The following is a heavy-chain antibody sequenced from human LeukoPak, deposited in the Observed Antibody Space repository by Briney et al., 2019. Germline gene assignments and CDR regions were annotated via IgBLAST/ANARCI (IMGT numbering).Heavy chain of an antibody. CDR3: ARTISIGSCSGGNCYSDY. D-gene: IGHD2-15*01. CDR2: IYPGDSDT. CDR1: GYTFATYW. Sequence: GESLKISCKGAGYTFATYWIGWGRQMPGKGLEWMGVIYPGDSDTRYSPSFQGQVTISVDKSISTAYLQWSSLRASDTAMYYCARTISIGSCSGGNCYSDYWGQGTLVTVSS. J-gene: IGHJ4*02. V-gene: IGHV5-51*01.